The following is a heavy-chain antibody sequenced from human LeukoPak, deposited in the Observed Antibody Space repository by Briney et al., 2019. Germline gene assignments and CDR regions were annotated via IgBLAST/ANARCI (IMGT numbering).Heavy chain of an antibody. D-gene: IGHD2-2*01. CDR2: IYYSGST. CDR1: GGFISSSSYY. CDR3: ARHAEVVPASIPLLDFDY. V-gene: IGHV4-39*01. Sequence: PSETLSLTCTVSGGFISSSSYYWGWIRQPPGKGLEWIGSIYYSGSTYYNPSLKSRVTISVDTSKNQFSLKLSSATAADTAVYYCARHAEVVPASIPLLDFDYWGQGTLVTVSS. J-gene: IGHJ4*02.